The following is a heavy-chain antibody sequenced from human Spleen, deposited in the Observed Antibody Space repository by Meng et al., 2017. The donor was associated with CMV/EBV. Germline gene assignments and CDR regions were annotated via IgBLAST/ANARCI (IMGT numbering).Heavy chain of an antibody. Sequence: SVKVSCKVSGYTFTRYGMNWVRQAPGQGLEWMGGIIPIFGTANYAQKFQGRVTITTDESTSTAYMELSSLRSEDTAVYYCASSGSSGTFDYWGQGTLVTVSS. J-gene: IGHJ4*02. V-gene: IGHV1-69*05. CDR1: GYTFTRYG. CDR2: IIPIFGTA. D-gene: IGHD6-6*01. CDR3: ASSGSSGTFDY.